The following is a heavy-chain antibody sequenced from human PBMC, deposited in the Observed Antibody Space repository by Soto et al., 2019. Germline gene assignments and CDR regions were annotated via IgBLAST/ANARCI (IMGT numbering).Heavy chain of an antibody. V-gene: IGHV3-30*18. D-gene: IGHD4-17*01. CDR3: AKDRRMTTATSWYFDY. J-gene: IGHJ4*02. CDR2: ISSVGSNK. Sequence: QVQLVESGGGVVQPGRSLRLSCEGSGFTFSDYGMHWVRQAPGRGLGWVAVISSVGSNKNYADSVRGRFTISRDNSKNTMYLQMNSLRNEDTAVYSCAKDRRMTTATSWYFDYWGQGTLVTVSS. CDR1: GFTFSDYG.